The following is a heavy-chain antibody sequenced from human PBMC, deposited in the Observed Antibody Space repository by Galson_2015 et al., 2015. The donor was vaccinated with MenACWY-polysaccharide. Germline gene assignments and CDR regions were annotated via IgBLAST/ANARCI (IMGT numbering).Heavy chain of an antibody. CDR3: VRGSSGWKDMDV. V-gene: IGHV3-74*01. CDR1: GFSFSIYF. J-gene: IGHJ6*02. Sequence: SLRLSCAASGFSFSIYFMHWVRQAPGKVWVSRINPDGGKPIYADSVKGRFTVSRDNAKNTLYLQLSSLRAEDTGVYYCVRGSSGWKDMDVWGQGTTVTVSS. D-gene: IGHD6-19*01. CDR2: INPDGGKP.